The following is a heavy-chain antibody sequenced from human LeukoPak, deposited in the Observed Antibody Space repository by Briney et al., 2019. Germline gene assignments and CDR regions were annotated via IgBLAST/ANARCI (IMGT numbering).Heavy chain of an antibody. CDR2: INPSGGST. CDR1: GYTFTSYY. CDR3: ARAGVGEYYYDSSGYDAFDI. J-gene: IGHJ3*02. Sequence: ASVKLSCKASGYTFTSYYMHWVRQAPGQGLEWMGIINPSGGSTSYAQKFQGRVTMTRDTSTSTVYMELSSLRSEDTAVYYCARAGVGEYYYDSSGYDAFDIWGQGTMVTVSS. V-gene: IGHV1-46*01. D-gene: IGHD3-22*01.